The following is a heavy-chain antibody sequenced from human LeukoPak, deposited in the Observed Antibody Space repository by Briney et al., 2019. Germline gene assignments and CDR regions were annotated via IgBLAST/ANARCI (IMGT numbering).Heavy chain of an antibody. CDR1: GGSISSYY. J-gene: IGHJ4*02. CDR2: IYNTGGT. Sequence: SETLSLTCTVSGGSISSYYWTWNRQPPGKGLEWIGYIYNTGGTNYNPSLNSRVTISIDTSKNQFSLRLSSVTAADTAIYFCARISGSYSLWGQGTLVTVSS. D-gene: IGHD1-26*01. V-gene: IGHV4-59*01. CDR3: ARISGSYSL.